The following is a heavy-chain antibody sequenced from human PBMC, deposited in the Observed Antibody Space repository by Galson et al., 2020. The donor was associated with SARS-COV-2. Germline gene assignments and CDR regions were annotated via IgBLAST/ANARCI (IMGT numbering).Heavy chain of an antibody. V-gene: IGHV3-11*01. CDR1: GFTFSDYY. CDR3: ARDSFCSGYYSLFDY. Sequence: PGGSLRLSCAASGFTFSDYYMSWIRQAPGKGLEWVSYISSSGSTIYYADSVKGRFTISRDNAKNSLYLQMNSLRAEDTAVYYCARDSFCSGYYSLFDYWGQGTLVTVSS. CDR2: ISSSGSTI. J-gene: IGHJ4*02. D-gene: IGHD3-3*01.